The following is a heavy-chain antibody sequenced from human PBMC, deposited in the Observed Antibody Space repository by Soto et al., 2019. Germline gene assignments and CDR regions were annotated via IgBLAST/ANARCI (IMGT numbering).Heavy chain of an antibody. J-gene: IGHJ4*02. CDR2: ISGSGGST. V-gene: IGHV3-23*01. Sequence: EVQLLESGGGLVQPGGSLRLSCAASGFTFSSYAMSWVRQAPGKGLEWVSAISGSGGSTYYADSVKGRFTISRDTSKNTLYLQMSSLRVEDTALYYCAKSYSSNWYDYFDNWGQGALVTVSS. D-gene: IGHD6-13*01. CDR3: AKSYSSNWYDYFDN. CDR1: GFTFSSYA.